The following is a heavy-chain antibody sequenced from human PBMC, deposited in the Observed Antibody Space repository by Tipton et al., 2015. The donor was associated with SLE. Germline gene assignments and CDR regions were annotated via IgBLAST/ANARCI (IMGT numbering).Heavy chain of an antibody. D-gene: IGHD1-14*01. CDR1: GFTFSSYG. CDR2: INHSGST. J-gene: IGHJ4*02. Sequence: LRLSCAASGFTFSSYGMHWVRQPPGKGLEWIGEINHSGSTNYNPSLKSRVTISVDTSKNQFSLKLSSVTAADTAVYYCARGGRGTGDYFDYWGQGTLVTVSS. CDR3: ARGGRGTGDYFDY. V-gene: IGHV4-34*01.